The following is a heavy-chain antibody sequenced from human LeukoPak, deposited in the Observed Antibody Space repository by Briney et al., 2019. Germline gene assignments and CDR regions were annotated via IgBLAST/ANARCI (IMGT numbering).Heavy chain of an antibody. CDR2: ISYDGSNK. J-gene: IGHJ6*02. Sequence: PGRSLRLSCAASGFTSSSYGMHWVRQAPGKGLEWVAVISYDGSNKYYADSVKGRFTISRDNSKNTLYLQMNSLRAEDTAVYYCAKEGGIAVAGTVGNYYYGMDVWGQGTTVTVSS. D-gene: IGHD6-19*01. CDR1: GFTSSSYG. V-gene: IGHV3-30*18. CDR3: AKEGGIAVAGTVGNYYYGMDV.